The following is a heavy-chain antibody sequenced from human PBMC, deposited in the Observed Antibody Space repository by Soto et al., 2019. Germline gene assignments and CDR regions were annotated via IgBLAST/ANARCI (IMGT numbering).Heavy chain of an antibody. D-gene: IGHD3-16*01. V-gene: IGHV4-39*01. CDR3: ARHNGRGEQRPLFAF. CDR1: GGSISGSSYY. CDR2: IYYSVST. Sequence: PSETLSLTCTVSGGSISGSSYYWGWIRQPPGKGLEWIGTIYYSVSTYYNPSLKSRVTISVDTSKNQFSLKLSSVTAADTAVYYFARHNGRGEQRPLFAFGARGPLVTVP. J-gene: IGHJ4*02.